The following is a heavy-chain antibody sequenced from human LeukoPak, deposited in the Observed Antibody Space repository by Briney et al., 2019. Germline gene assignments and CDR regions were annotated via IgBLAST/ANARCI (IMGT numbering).Heavy chain of an antibody. CDR3: AREHTVTTPDAFDI. CDR2: IYTSGST. V-gene: IGHV4-61*02. CDR1: GGSISSGSYY. D-gene: IGHD4-17*01. Sequence: PSETLSLTCTVSGGSISSGSYYWSWIRQPAGKGLEWIGRIYTSGSTNYNPSLKSRVTISVDTSKNQFSLKLSSVTAADTAVYYCAREHTVTTPDAFDIWGQGTMVTVSS. J-gene: IGHJ3*02.